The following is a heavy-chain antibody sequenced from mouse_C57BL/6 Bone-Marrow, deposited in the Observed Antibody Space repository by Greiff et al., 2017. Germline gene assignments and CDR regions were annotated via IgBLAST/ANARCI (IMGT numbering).Heavy chain of an antibody. Sequence: EVQLQQSGPGLVKPSQSLSLTCSVTGYSITSGYYWNWIRQFPGNKLEWMGYISYDGSNNYNPSLKNRISITRDTSKNQFFLKLNSVTTEDTATYYCARDQDGGMDYWGQGTSVTVSS. J-gene: IGHJ4*01. V-gene: IGHV3-6*01. CDR2: ISYDGSN. D-gene: IGHD3-2*02. CDR3: ARDQDGGMDY. CDR1: GYSITSGYY.